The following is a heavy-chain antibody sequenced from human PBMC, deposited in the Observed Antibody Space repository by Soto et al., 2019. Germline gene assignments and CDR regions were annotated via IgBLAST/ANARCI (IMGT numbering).Heavy chain of an antibody. CDR3: TTSRWGEWLLYPSDAFDS. J-gene: IGHJ3*02. Sequence: SETLSLTCTVSGGSISSYYWSWIRQPPGKGLEWIGYIYYSGSTNYNPSLKSRVTISVDTSKNQFSLKLSSVTAADTAVYYCTTSRWGEWLLYPSDAFDSWGQGTMVTVAS. CDR1: GGSISSYY. V-gene: IGHV4-59*08. CDR2: IYYSGST. D-gene: IGHD3-3*01.